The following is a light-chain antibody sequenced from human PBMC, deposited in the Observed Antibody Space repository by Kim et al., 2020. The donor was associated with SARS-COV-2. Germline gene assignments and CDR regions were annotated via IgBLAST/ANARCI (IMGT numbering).Light chain of an antibody. V-gene: IGLV1-40*01. CDR1: SSNIGAGYD. CDR2: GNS. CDR3: QSYDSSLSGWV. J-gene: IGLJ3*02. Sequence: RFTISCTRGSSNIGAGYDVHWYQQLPGTAPKPLIYGNSNRPSGVPDRFSGSKSGTSASLAITGLQAEDEADYYCQSYDSSLSGWVFGGGTPADRP.